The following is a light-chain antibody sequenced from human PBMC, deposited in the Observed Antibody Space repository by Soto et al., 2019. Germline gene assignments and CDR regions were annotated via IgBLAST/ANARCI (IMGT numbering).Light chain of an antibody. CDR2: LISDGSH. Sequence: QLVLTQSPSASASLGASVKLTCTLSSGHSSYAIAWHQQQPEKGPRYLMKLISDGSHSKGDGIPDRFSGSNSGAERYLTISSLQSEDEADYYCQTWGTGPWVFGGGTKLTVL. V-gene: IGLV4-69*01. CDR1: SGHSSYA. CDR3: QTWGTGPWV. J-gene: IGLJ3*02.